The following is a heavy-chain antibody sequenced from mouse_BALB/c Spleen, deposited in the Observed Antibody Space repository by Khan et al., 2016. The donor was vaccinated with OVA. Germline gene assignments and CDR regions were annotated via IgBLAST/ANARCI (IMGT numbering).Heavy chain of an antibody. Sequence: VQLQQSGAELAKPGASVKMSCKASGYTFINYWILWVKQRPGQGLEWIGYINPSTGYTEYNQNFKDKATLTADKSSSTAYMQLSSLTSEDSAVEYGARRGLRWDFDYWGQGTTLTVSS. CDR1: GYTFINYW. CDR2: INPSTGYT. J-gene: IGHJ2*01. CDR3: ARRGLRWDFDY. V-gene: IGHV1-7*01. D-gene: IGHD1-1*01.